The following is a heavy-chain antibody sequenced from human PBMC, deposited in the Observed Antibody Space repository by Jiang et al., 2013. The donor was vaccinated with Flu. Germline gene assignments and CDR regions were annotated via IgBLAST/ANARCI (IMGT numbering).Heavy chain of an antibody. D-gene: IGHD1-26*01. CDR2: ITPYNGNT. V-gene: IGHV1-45*02. CDR3: ARSALRGSQDDFEM. CDR1: GWTFTFRY. Sequence: SGAEVKKTGSSVKISCRASGWTFTFRYLHWVRQAPGQALEWMGWITPYNGNTKYAKKFQDRVTITRDTSINPLSLEIRSLKSEDTAVYYCARSALRGSQDDFEMWGQGTLVTVSP. J-gene: IGHJ3*02.